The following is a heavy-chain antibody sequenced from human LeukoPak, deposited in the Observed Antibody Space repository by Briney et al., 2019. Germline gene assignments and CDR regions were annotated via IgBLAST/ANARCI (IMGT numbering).Heavy chain of an antibody. D-gene: IGHD3-22*01. Sequence: GGSLRLSCAASGFTFSSYSMNWVRQAPGKGLEWVSSISSSSSCIYYADSVKGRFTISRDNAKNSLYLQMNSLRAEDTAVYYCARDHYYDSSGYYPFGMDVWGQGTTVTVSS. CDR2: ISSSSSCI. CDR3: ARDHYYDSSGYYPFGMDV. V-gene: IGHV3-21*01. CDR1: GFTFSSYS. J-gene: IGHJ6*02.